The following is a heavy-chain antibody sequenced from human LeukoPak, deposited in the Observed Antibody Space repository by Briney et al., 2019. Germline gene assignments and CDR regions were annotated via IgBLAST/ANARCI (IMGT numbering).Heavy chain of an antibody. V-gene: IGHV3-43*02. CDR1: GFTFDNYA. D-gene: IGHD4-17*01. J-gene: IGHJ4*02. CDR2: ISGDGSST. CDR3: ANLGPWGASFGDAGNY. Sequence: PGGSLRLSCAASGFTFDNYAMNWVRQAPGKGLEWVSRISGDGSSTYYADSVKGRFTISRDNNKNSLYLQMNSLTSEDTALYYCANLGPWGASFGDAGNYWGQGTLVTVSS.